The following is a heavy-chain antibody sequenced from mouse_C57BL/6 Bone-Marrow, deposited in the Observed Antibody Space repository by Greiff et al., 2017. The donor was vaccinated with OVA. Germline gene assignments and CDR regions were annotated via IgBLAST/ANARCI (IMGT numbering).Heavy chain of an antibody. D-gene: IGHD1-1*01. J-gene: IGHJ1*03. CDR2: IRSKSNNYAT. V-gene: IGHV10-1*01. Sequence: EVQLVESGGGLVQPKGSLKLSCAASGFSFNTYAMNWVRQAPGKGLEWVARIRSKSNNYATYYADSVKDRFTISRDDSESMLYLQMNNLKTEDTAMYYCVRHPYYHWYFDVWGTGTTVTVSS. CDR1: GFSFNTYA. CDR3: VRHPYYHWYFDV.